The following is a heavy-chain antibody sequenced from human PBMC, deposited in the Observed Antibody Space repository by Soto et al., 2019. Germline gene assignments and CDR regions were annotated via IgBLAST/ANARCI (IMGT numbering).Heavy chain of an antibody. D-gene: IGHD3-3*01. CDR2: ISYDGSNK. V-gene: IGHV3-30*18. Sequence: GGSLRLSCAASGFTFSSYGMHWVRQAPGKGLEWVAVISYDGSNKYYADSVKGRFTISRDNSKNTLYLQMNSLRAEDTAVYYCAKDQTIDFWSGYFSGFLSLGYGMDVWGQGTTVTVSS. J-gene: IGHJ6*02. CDR1: GFTFSSYG. CDR3: AKDQTIDFWSGYFSGFLSLGYGMDV.